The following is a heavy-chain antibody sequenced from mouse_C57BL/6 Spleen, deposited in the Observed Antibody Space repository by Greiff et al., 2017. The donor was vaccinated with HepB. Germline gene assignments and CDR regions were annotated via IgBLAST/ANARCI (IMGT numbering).Heavy chain of an antibody. J-gene: IGHJ4*01. CDR3: ARKDSVITTDAMDY. V-gene: IGHV1-63*01. Sequence: QVQLQQSGAELVRPGTSVKMSCKASGYTFTNYWIGWAKQRPGHGLEWIGDIYPGGGYTNYNEKFKGKATLTADKSSSTAYMQFSSLTSEDSAIYYCARKDSVITTDAMDYWGQGTSVTVSS. CDR2: IYPGGGYT. CDR1: GYTFTNYW. D-gene: IGHD1-1*01.